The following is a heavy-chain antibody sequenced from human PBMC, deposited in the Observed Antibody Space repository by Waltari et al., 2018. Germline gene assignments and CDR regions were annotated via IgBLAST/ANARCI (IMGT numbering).Heavy chain of an antibody. CDR1: GYSISSGYF. CDR3: ASWPVVVAADAVDI. J-gene: IGHJ3*02. V-gene: IGHV4-38-2*02. Sequence: QVQLQESGPGLLKPSETLSLTCTVSGYSISSGYFWAWVRQPPGKGLEWIGGSYHRGNGYSNPSLKSRVTTSVDTSKNQFSLKLSSVTAADTAVYYCASWPVVVAADAVDIWGPGTMVSVSS. D-gene: IGHD6-19*01. CDR2: SYHRGNG.